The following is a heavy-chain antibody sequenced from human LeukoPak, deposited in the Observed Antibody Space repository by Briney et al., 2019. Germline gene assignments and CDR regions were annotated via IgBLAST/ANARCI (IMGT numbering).Heavy chain of an antibody. CDR3: ARVSGSMRE. Sequence: PSETLSLTCTVSGGSIGSYYWSWIRQPPGKALEWIGSVYYSGTTSYNPSLKSRVTISVDMSKNHFSLRLSSVTAADTAMYYCARVSGSMREWGQGTLVTVSS. V-gene: IGHV4-59*12. CDR1: GGSIGSYY. D-gene: IGHD1-26*01. CDR2: VYYSGTT. J-gene: IGHJ4*02.